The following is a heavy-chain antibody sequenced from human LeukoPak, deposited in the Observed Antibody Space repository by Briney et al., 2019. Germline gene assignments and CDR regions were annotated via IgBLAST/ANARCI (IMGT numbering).Heavy chain of an antibody. V-gene: IGHV4-30-4*08. Sequence: SETLSLTCTVSGGSISRGDYYWSWIRQPPGKSLEWIGYIYYSGGTYYNPSLKSRVTISVDTSKNQFSLKLSSVTAADTAVYYCARYCSSTSCYGWFDPWGQGTLVTVSS. CDR3: ARYCSSTSCYGWFDP. J-gene: IGHJ5*02. CDR1: GGSISRGDYY. D-gene: IGHD2-2*01. CDR2: IYYSGGT.